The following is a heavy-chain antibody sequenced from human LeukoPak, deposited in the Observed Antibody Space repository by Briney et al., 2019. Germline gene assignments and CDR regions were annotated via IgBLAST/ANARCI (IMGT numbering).Heavy chain of an antibody. J-gene: IGHJ4*02. CDR1: GGSFSGYY. D-gene: IGHD3-10*01. Sequence: SETLSLTCAVYGGSFSGYYWSWIRQPPGKGLEWIGEINHSGSTNYNPSLKSRVTISVDTSKNQFSLKLSSVTAADTAVYYCARVRGLIISIFDYWGQGTLVTVSS. CDR2: INHSGST. V-gene: IGHV4-34*01. CDR3: ARVRGLIISIFDY.